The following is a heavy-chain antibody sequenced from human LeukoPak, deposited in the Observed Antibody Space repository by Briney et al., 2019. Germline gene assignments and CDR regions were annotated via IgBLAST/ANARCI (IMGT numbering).Heavy chain of an antibody. D-gene: IGHD2-15*01. CDR1: GFTFSNAW. J-gene: IGHJ4*02. Sequence: GGSLRLSCAASGFTFSNAWMSWVRQAPGKGLEWVGRIKSKTDGGTTDYAAPVKGRFTISRDDSKNTLYLQMNSLKTEDTAVYYCTTAVGRGSGPTVWGQGTLVTVSS. V-gene: IGHV3-15*01. CDR2: IKSKTDGGTT. CDR3: TTAVGRGSGPTV.